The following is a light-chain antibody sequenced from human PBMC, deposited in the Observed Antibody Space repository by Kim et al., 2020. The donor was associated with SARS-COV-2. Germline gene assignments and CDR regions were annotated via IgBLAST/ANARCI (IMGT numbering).Light chain of an antibody. Sequence: DIQMTQSPSSLSASVGDRVTITCRASQDVTNLLAWYQQNPGRAPKLLIYKASSLQTGVPSRFSGSGSGTEFTLTISCVQPDDFATYYCQQYSSYSRTFGQGTRLEIK. CDR2: KAS. CDR1: QDVTNL. CDR3: QQYSSYSRT. J-gene: IGKJ5*01. V-gene: IGKV1-5*03.